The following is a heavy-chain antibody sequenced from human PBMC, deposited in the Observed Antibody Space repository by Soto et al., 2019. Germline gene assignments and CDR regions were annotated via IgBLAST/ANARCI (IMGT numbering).Heavy chain of an antibody. CDR2: IIPIFGTA. CDR3: ARRQRLRFLEWSSYYYYCMGV. D-gene: IGHD3-3*01. CDR1: GGTFSSYA. Sequence: SVKVSCKASGGTFSSYAISWVRQAPGQGLEWMGGIIPIFGTANYAQKFQGRVTITADESTSTAYMELSSLRSEDTAVYYCARRQRLRFLEWSSYYYYCMGVWGQGTTVTVSS. V-gene: IGHV1-69*13. J-gene: IGHJ6*02.